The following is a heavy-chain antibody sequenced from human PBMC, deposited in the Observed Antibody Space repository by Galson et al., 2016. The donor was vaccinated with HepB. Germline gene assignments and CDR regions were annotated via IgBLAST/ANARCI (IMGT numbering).Heavy chain of an antibody. V-gene: IGHV1-46*01. D-gene: IGHD2-8*01. Sequence: SVKVSCKASGYTFTSHYMHWVRQAPGQGLEWMGVINPNGGSATYTQKIQGRVTMTRDTSTSTFYMDLYSLTSEDTAVYYCARDESENGHYWYFDLWGRGTLVTVSS. CDR3: ARDESENGHYWYFDL. CDR1: GYTFTSHY. CDR2: INPNGGSA. J-gene: IGHJ2*01.